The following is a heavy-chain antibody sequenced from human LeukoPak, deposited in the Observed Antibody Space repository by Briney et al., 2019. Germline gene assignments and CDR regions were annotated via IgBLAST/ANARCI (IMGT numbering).Heavy chain of an antibody. D-gene: IGHD3-9*01. V-gene: IGHV1-18*01. CDR1: GYTFTSYG. Sequence: GASVKVSCKASGYTFTSYGISWVRQAPGQGLEWMGWISAYNGKTNYAQKLQGRVTMTTDTSTSTAYMELRSLRSDDTAVYYCARVHDILTERPMDYXGQGTLXXVSS. J-gene: IGHJ4*02. CDR2: ISAYNGKT. CDR3: ARVHDILTERPMDY.